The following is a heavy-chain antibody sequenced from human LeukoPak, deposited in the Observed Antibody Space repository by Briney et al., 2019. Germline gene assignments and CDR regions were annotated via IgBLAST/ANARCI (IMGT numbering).Heavy chain of an antibody. CDR2: TDQDESEK. J-gene: IGHJ4*02. CDR3: ARPAIGRGWSYHFDY. V-gene: IGHV3-7*01. D-gene: IGHD6-19*01. CDR1: GFTFSSYW. Sequence: GGSLRLSCAASGFTFSSYWMSWVRQAPGKGLEWVANTDQDESEKNYVDSVKGRFTISRDNAKNSLYLQMNSLRAEDTAIYYCARPAIGRGWSYHFDYWGQGILVTVSS.